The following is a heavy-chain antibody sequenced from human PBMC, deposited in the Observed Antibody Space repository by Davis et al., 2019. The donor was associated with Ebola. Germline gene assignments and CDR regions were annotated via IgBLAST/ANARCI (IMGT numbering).Heavy chain of an antibody. CDR3: ALISGIPGIAAAMLVDY. Sequence: GESLKISCKGSGYSFTSYWISWVRQMPGKGLEWMGRIDPSDSYTNYSPSFQGHVTISADKSISTAYLQWSSLKASDTAMYYCALISGIPGIAAAMLVDYWGQGTLVTVSS. CDR2: IDPSDSYT. D-gene: IGHD6-13*01. J-gene: IGHJ4*02. V-gene: IGHV5-10-1*01. CDR1: GYSFTSYW.